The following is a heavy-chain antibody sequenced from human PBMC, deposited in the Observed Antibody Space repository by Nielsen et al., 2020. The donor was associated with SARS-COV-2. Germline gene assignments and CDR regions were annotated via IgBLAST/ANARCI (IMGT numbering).Heavy chain of an antibody. CDR1: GGSISSSNW. J-gene: IGHJ4*02. Sequence: SETLSLTCAVSGGSISSSNWWCWVRQPPGKGLEWIGEIYHSGSTNYYPSLKSRVTISVDKSKNQFSLKLSSVTAADTAVYYCARVVGCSSTSCYDFIDSWGQGTLVTVSS. CDR3: ARVVGCSSTSCYDFIDS. V-gene: IGHV4-4*02. CDR2: IYHSGST. D-gene: IGHD2-2*01.